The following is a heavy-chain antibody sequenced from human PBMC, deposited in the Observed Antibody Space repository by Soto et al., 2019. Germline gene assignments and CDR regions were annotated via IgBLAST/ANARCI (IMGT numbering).Heavy chain of an antibody. D-gene: IGHD6-19*01. V-gene: IGHV1-18*01. CDR3: ARSSGWLPGGPPEYFDY. J-gene: IGHJ4*02. Sequence: VASVKVSCKASGYTFTSYGISWVRQAPGQRLEWMGWISAYNGNTNYAQKLQGRVTMTTDTSTSTAYMELRSLRSDDTAVYYCARSSGWLPGGPPEYFDYWGQGTLVTVSS. CDR1: GYTFTSYG. CDR2: ISAYNGNT.